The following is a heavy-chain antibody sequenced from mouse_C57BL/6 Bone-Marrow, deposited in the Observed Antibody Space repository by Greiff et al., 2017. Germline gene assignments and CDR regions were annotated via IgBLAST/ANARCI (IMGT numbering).Heavy chain of an antibody. CDR2: IWSGGST. V-gene: IGHV2-2*01. CDR1: GFSLTSYG. D-gene: IGHD1-1*01. J-gene: IGHJ1*03. CDR3: ATHYYGSSYYWYFDV. Sequence: VMLVESGPGLVQPSQSLSITCTVSGFSLTSYGVHWVRQSPGKGLEWLGVIWSGGSTDYNAAFISRLSISKDNSKSQVFFKMNSLQADDTAIYYCATHYYGSSYYWYFDVWGTGTTVTVSS.